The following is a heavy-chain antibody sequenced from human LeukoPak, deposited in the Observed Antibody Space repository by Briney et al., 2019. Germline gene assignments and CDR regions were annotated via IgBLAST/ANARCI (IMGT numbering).Heavy chain of an antibody. V-gene: IGHV3-30*02. CDR1: GFTFSSYG. CDR2: IRYDGSSK. J-gene: IGHJ4*02. Sequence: GGSLRLSCAASGFTFSSYGMHWVRQAPGKGLEWVAFIRYDGSSKFYADSVKARFTISRDNSENTVHLQMNSLRVEDTALYYCSKELGPNYDILTDWGQGTLVTVSS. D-gene: IGHD3-9*01. CDR3: SKELGPNYDILTD.